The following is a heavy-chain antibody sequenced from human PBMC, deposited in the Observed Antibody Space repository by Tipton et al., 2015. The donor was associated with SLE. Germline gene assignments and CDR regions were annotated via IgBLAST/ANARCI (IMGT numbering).Heavy chain of an antibody. CDR2: IKEDGSEK. V-gene: IGHV3-7*01. Sequence: SLRLSCAASGFTFSNYGIYWVRQAPGKGLEWVANIKEDGSEKHYVDSVKDRLTISRDNAKNSLYLQMNSLRDEDTAVYYCARGKYYFDYWGQGALVTVSS. CDR3: ARGKYYFDY. D-gene: IGHD2/OR15-2a*01. CDR1: GFTFSNYG. J-gene: IGHJ4*02.